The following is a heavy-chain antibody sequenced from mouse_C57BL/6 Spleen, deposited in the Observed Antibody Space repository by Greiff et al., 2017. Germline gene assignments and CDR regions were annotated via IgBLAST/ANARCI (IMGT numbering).Heavy chain of an antibody. CDR2: IHPNSGST. J-gene: IGHJ2*01. CDR1: GYTFTSYW. D-gene: IGHD2-12*01. V-gene: IGHV1-64*01. CDR3: ARRDYSEYFDY. Sequence: QVQLQQPGAELVKPGASVKLSCKASGYTFTSYWMHWVKQRPGQGLEWIGMIHPNSGSTNYNEKFKSKATLTVDKSSSTAYMQLSSLTSEDSAVYYCARRDYSEYFDYWGQGTTLTVSS.